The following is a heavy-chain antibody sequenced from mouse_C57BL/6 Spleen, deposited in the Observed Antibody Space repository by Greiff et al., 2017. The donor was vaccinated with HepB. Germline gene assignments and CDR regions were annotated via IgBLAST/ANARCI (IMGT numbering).Heavy chain of an antibody. CDR1: GFTFSSYA. D-gene: IGHD2-1*01. J-gene: IGHJ2*01. V-gene: IGHV5-4*01. CDR2: ISDGGSYT. Sequence: EVQGVESGGGLVKPGGSLKLSCAASGFTFSSYAMSWVRQTPEKRLEWVATISDGGSYTYYPDNVKGRFTISRDNAKNNLYLQMSHLKSEDTAMYYCAREGGFYMRGYFDYWGQGTTLTVSS. CDR3: AREGGFYMRGYFDY.